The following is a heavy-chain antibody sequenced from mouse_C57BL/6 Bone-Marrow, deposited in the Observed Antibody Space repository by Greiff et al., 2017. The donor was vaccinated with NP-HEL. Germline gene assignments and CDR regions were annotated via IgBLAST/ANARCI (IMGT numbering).Heavy chain of an antibody. V-gene: IGHV5-9*01. D-gene: IGHD1-1*01. CDR3: ARHGYYGSIFAY. Sequence: EVKLVESGGGLVKPGGSLKLSCAASGFTFSSYTMSWVRQTPEKRLEWVATISGGGGNTYYPDSVKGRFTISRDNAKNTLYLQMSSLRSEDTALYYCARHGYYGSIFAYWGQGTLVTVSA. CDR2: ISGGGGNT. CDR1: GFTFSSYT. J-gene: IGHJ3*01.